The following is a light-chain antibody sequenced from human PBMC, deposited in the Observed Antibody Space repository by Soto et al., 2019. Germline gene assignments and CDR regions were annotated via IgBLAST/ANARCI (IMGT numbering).Light chain of an antibody. J-gene: IGKJ1*01. CDR2: GAS. Sequence: EIVMTQSPATLSVSPGERATLSCRASQSVSSNLAWYQQKPGQAPRRLIYGASTRATGIPARFSGSGSGTEFTLTISSLQSEDFAVYYCQQYNNWPPATFGQGNKVEIK. V-gene: IGKV3-15*01. CDR1: QSVSSN. CDR3: QQYNNWPPAT.